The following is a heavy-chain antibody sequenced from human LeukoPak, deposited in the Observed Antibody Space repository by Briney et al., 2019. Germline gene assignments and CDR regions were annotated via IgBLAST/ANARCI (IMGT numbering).Heavy chain of an antibody. J-gene: IGHJ5*02. Sequence: EASVKVSCKASGYTFTGYYMHWVRQAPGQGLEWMGWINPNSGGTNHAQKFQGRVTMTRDTSISTAYMELSRLRSDDTAVYYCARGETGYSYNWFDPWGQGTLVTVSS. CDR3: ARGETGYSYNWFDP. CDR2: INPNSGGT. V-gene: IGHV1-2*02. D-gene: IGHD3-9*01. CDR1: GYTFTGYY.